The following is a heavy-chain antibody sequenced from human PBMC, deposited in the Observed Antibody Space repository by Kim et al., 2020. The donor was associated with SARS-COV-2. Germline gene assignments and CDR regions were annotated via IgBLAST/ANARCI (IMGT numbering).Heavy chain of an antibody. Sequence: PSLKSRVTISVDTSKNQFSLKLSSVTAADTAVYYCARARKQQGVIDAFDIWGQVTMVTVSS. CDR3: ARARKQQGVIDAFDI. D-gene: IGHD6-13*01. V-gene: IGHV4-31*02. J-gene: IGHJ3*02.